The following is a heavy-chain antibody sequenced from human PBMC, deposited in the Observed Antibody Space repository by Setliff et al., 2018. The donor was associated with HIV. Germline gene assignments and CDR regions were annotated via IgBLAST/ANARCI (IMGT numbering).Heavy chain of an antibody. Sequence: PSETLSLTCTVSGGSISSGTYFWSWIRQPAGKGLEWVGHIHTSGNANYNPSLNSRVTIPVDTSKNHFSLKLSSVTAADAAVYYCARSLLPSITVAGTIGYWGQGSLVTVSS. J-gene: IGHJ4*02. CDR2: IHTSGNA. CDR3: ARSLLPSITVAGTIGY. V-gene: IGHV4-61*09. CDR1: GGSISSGTYF. D-gene: IGHD6-19*01.